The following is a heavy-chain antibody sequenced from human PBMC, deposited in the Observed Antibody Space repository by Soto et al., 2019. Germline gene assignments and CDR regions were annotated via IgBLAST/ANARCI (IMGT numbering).Heavy chain of an antibody. D-gene: IGHD3-22*01. CDR1: GFTFNTYA. J-gene: IGHJ4*02. CDR2: ISGSGGST. V-gene: IGHV3-23*01. Sequence: QSGGSLSLSCAASGFTFNTYAMSWVRQAPGEGLEWVSAISGSGGSTYYPDSVKGRFTISRDNSKNTLYLQMNSLRAEDTAVYYCAKGLDYYGSAGLDYWGQGTLVTVSS. CDR3: AKGLDYYGSAGLDY.